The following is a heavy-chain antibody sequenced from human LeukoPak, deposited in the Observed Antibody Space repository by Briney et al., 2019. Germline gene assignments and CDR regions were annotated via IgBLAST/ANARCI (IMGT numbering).Heavy chain of an antibody. Sequence: GGSLRLSCAASGFTFSSYAMHWVRQAPGKGLEWVAVISYDGSNKYYADSVKGRFTISRDNSKNTLYLQMNSLRAEDTAVYYCAKQQLVRIFGFDYWGQGTLVTVSS. CDR1: GFTFSSYA. CDR3: AKQQLVRIFGFDY. J-gene: IGHJ4*02. D-gene: IGHD6-13*01. V-gene: IGHV3-30*04. CDR2: ISYDGSNK.